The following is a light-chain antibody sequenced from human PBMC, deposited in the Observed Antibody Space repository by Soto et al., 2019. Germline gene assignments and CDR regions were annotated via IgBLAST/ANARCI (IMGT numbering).Light chain of an antibody. CDR2: GTS. Sequence: IVLTQSPGTLSLSPGERATLSCRASQSVVNSYLAWYQQKPGQAPRLLIYGTSTRATDIPDRFSGSVSGTDFTLTISRLEPEDFAVYFCQQYGTLITFGQGTRLEIK. CDR1: QSVVNSY. J-gene: IGKJ5*01. CDR3: QQYGTLIT. V-gene: IGKV3-20*01.